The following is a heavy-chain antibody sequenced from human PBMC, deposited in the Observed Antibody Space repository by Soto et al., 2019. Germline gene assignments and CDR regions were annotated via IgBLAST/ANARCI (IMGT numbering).Heavy chain of an antibody. V-gene: IGHV4-31*03. CDR3: ARVMATITAEYFFDP. CDR1: GGSISSGVYY. CDR2: TYYSGST. D-gene: IGHD5-12*01. J-gene: IGHJ5*02. Sequence: SETLSLTCTVSGGSISSGVYYWSWIRQHPGKGLEWIGYTYYSGSTYNNPSLKSRVTISVDTSKNQFSLKLSSVTAADTAVYYCARVMATITAEYFFDPWGQGTLVTVSS.